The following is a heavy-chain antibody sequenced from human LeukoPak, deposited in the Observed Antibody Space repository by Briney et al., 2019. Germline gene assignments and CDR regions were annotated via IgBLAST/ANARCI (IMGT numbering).Heavy chain of an antibody. V-gene: IGHV3-48*01. CDR3: ATSPPRRDGYNNVY. D-gene: IGHD5-24*01. CDR2: ITSSSTNI. Sequence: GGSLRLSCAASGFTFSTYSMNWVRQAPGKGPEWVSYITSSSTNIYYADSVKGRFTISRDNAKNSLFLQINSLRAEDTAIYYCATSPPRRDGYNNVYWGQGTLVTVSS. CDR1: GFTFSTYS. J-gene: IGHJ4*02.